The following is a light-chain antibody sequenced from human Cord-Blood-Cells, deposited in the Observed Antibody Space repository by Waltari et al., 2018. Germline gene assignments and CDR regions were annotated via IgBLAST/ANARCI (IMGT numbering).Light chain of an antibody. J-gene: IGKJ2*01. CDR1: QSVSSSY. V-gene: IGKV3-20*01. CDR3: QQYGSYT. Sequence: EIVLTQSPGTLSLSPGERATLSCRASQSVSSSYLAWYQQKPGQAPRLLIYGASSRATRIPDRFSGSGSGTDFTLTISRREPEDFAVYYCQQYGSYTFGQGTKLEIK. CDR2: GAS.